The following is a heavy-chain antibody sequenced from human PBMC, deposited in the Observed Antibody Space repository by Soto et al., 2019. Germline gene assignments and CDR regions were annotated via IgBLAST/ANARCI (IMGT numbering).Heavy chain of an antibody. CDR1: GGSISSSNW. CDR3: ARVGYYGSGKRRYNWFDP. D-gene: IGHD3-10*01. CDR2: IYHSGST. J-gene: IGHJ5*02. Sequence: SETLSLTCAVSGGSISSSNWWSWVRQPPGKGLEWIGEIYHSGSTNYNPSLKSRVTISVDKSKNQFSLKLSSVTAADTAVYYCARVGYYGSGKRRYNWFDPWGQGTLVTVSS. V-gene: IGHV4-4*02.